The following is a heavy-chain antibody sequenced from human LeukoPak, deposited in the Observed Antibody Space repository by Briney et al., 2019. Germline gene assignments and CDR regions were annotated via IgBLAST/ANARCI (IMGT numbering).Heavy chain of an antibody. CDR1: GFTVSGYY. J-gene: IGHJ4*02. CDR2: ISSSGATM. D-gene: IGHD3-16*01. Sequence: GSLRPSPAASGFTVSGYYRSWMRQTPRQGLEWVSYISSSGATMSYADSVKGRFTISRDNANNSLYLQMSSLRAEDAAVYYCARVKGSYATDYWGQGALVTVSS. CDR3: ARVKGSYATDY. V-gene: IGHV3-11*04.